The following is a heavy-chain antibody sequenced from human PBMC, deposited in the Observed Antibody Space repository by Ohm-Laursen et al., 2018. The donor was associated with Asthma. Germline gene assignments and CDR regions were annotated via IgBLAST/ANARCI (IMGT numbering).Heavy chain of an antibody. V-gene: IGHV3-21*01. J-gene: IGHJ1*01. Sequence: SLRPSCAASGYTFSRYSIHWVRQFPGKGLEWVASISTASTFIYYADSVRGRFTTSRDNAKNSVYLQMNSLRAEDTALYYCARIGPEWELPGREYSLHHWGEGTLVTVSS. CDR3: ARIGPEWELPGREYSLHH. CDR1: GYTFSRYS. D-gene: IGHD1-26*01. CDR2: ISTASTFI.